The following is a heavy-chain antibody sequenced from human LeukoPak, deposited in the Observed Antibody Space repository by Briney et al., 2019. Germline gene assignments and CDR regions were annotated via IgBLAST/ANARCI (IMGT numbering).Heavy chain of an antibody. CDR3: ARERLPAQKVNWFDP. Sequence: ASVKVSCKASGYTFTSYYIHWVRQAPGQGLEWMGIINPSGGSTSYAQKFQGRVTMTRDMSTSTVYMELSSLRSEDTAVYYCARERLPAQKVNWFDPWGQGTLVTVSS. J-gene: IGHJ5*02. D-gene: IGHD3-16*01. CDR1: GYTFTSYY. V-gene: IGHV1-46*01. CDR2: INPSGGST.